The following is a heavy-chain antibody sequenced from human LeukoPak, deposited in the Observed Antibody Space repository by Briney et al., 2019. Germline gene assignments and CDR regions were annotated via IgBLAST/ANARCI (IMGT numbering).Heavy chain of an antibody. J-gene: IGHJ4*02. CDR2: IYYSGST. V-gene: IGHV4-59*02. CDR3: ARDTGSYYFDY. Sequence: SETLSITCTVSGASVSTYYWSWIRQPPGKGLEWIAYIYYSGSTNYNPSLKSRVTMSVDASKNQFSLMLSSVTAADTAVYYCARDTGSYYFDYWGQGTLVTVSS. CDR1: GASVSTYY. D-gene: IGHD1-26*01.